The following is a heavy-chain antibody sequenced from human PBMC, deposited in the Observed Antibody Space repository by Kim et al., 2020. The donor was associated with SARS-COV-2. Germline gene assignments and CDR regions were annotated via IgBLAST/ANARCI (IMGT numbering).Heavy chain of an antibody. CDR1: GGSFSGYY. Sequence: SETLSLTCAVYGGSFSGYYWSWIRQPPGKGLEWIGEINHSGSTNYNPSLKSRVTISVDTSKNQFSLKLSSVTAADTAVYYCARLTLWFGELGVERHTYNWFDPWGQGTLVTVSS. D-gene: IGHD3-10*01. CDR2: INHSGST. J-gene: IGHJ5*02. V-gene: IGHV4-34*01. CDR3: ARLTLWFGELGVERHTYNWFDP.